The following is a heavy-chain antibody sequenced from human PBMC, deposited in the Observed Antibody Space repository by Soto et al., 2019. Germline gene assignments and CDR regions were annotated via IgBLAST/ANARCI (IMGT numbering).Heavy chain of an antibody. CDR3: ATTVTLTPTSDFDY. Sequence: EVQLVESGGGLVKPGGSLRLSCAASGFTFSSYSMNWVRQAPGKGLEWVSSISSSSSYIYYADSVKGRFTISRDNAKNSLYLQMNSLRAEDTAVYYCATTVTLTPTSDFDYWGQGTLVTVSS. CDR1: GFTFSSYS. CDR2: ISSSSSYI. D-gene: IGHD4-17*01. J-gene: IGHJ4*02. V-gene: IGHV3-21*01.